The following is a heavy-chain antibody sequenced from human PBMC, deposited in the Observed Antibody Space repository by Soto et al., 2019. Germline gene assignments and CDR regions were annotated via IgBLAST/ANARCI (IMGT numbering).Heavy chain of an antibody. D-gene: IGHD6-19*01. CDR1: GGTFSSYA. CDR2: IIPIFGTA. Sequence: SVKVSCKXSGGTFSSYAISWVRQAPGQGLEWMGGIIPIFGTANYAQKFQGRVTITADESTSTAYMELSSLRPEDTAVYYCARESNSSGWYGGDWFDPWGQGTLVTVSS. J-gene: IGHJ5*02. V-gene: IGHV1-69*13. CDR3: ARESNSSGWYGGDWFDP.